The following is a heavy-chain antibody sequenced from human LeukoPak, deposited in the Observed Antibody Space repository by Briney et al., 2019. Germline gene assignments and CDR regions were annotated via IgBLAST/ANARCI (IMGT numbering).Heavy chain of an antibody. CDR2: ISGSGGST. J-gene: IGHJ6*02. V-gene: IGHV3-23*01. D-gene: IGHD6-6*01. CDR3: AKQIAARPGYYGMDV. Sequence: GGSLRLSCAASGFAFSSYAMSWVRQAPGKGLEWVSAISGSGGSTYYADSVKGRFTISRDNSKNTLYLQMNSLRAEDTAVYYCAKQIAARPGYYGMDVWGQGTTVTVSS. CDR1: GFAFSSYA.